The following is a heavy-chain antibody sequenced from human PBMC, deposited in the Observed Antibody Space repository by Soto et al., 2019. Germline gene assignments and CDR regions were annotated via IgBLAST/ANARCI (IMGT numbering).Heavy chain of an antibody. V-gene: IGHV3-49*03. CDR2: ITSKAYGGTT. D-gene: IGHD3-10*01. CDR3: TRVPPNNYGSGTSPFDY. CDR1: GFTFDHYA. Sequence: EVQLVESGGGLAQPGRSLRLSCTSSGFTFDHYAMTWFRQAPGKGLEWVGFITSKAYGGTTEYAASVKGRFTISRDESKSIAYLQMDSLKTEDTAVYYCTRVPPNNYGSGTSPFDYWGQGALVTVSS. J-gene: IGHJ4*02.